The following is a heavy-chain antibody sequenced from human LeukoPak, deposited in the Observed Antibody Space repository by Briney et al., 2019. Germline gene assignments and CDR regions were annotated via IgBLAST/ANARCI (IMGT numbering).Heavy chain of an antibody. Sequence: GRSLRLSCAASGFTFSNYAMHWVRQAPGKGLEWVAVIPNDGGNNYYADSVKGRFSISRDNSKNTLYLQMNSLRAEDTAVYYCARDSGGSYWEFDYWGQGTLVTVSS. J-gene: IGHJ4*02. CDR3: ARDSGGSYWEFDY. CDR2: IPNDGGNN. D-gene: IGHD1-26*01. CDR1: GFTFSNYA. V-gene: IGHV3-30*04.